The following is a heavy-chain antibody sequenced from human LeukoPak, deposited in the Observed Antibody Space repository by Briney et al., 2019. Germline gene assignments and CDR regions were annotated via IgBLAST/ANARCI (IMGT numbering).Heavy chain of an antibody. V-gene: IGHV4-34*01. CDR3: ARHPGPDLYYYYLDV. D-gene: IGHD1-1*01. J-gene: IGHJ6*03. CDR1: GGSFSNYY. CDR2: IDHNEYT. Sequence: PSETLSLTCAVYGGSFSNYYWSWIRQPPGKGREWIGEIDHNEYTNYNPSLKRRVTISLEKSKNQFSLTLSSVTAADTAVYFCARHPGPDLYYYYLDVWGEGTSVTISS.